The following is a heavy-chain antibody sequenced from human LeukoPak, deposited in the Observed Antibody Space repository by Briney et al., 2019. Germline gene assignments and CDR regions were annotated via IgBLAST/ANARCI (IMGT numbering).Heavy chain of an antibody. CDR3: AREAKVGGALQY. Sequence: GGSLRLSCAASGFTFSDYGMHWVRQAPGKGLVWVSRISTDGSVTIYADSVEGRFTISRDPAKNTLFRQMNSLRAEDTAVYYCAREAKVGGALQYWGQGILVTVSS. J-gene: IGHJ4*02. CDR1: GFTFSDYG. CDR2: ISTDGSVT. V-gene: IGHV3-74*01. D-gene: IGHD1-26*01.